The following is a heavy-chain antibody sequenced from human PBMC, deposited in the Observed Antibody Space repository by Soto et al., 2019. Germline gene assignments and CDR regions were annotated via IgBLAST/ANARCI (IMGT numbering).Heavy chain of an antibody. V-gene: IGHV1-18*01. CDR3: ARVGYDSSGYYYFDY. CDR2: ISAYNGNT. D-gene: IGHD3-22*01. CDR1: GYTFTSYG. J-gene: IGHJ4*02. Sequence: KVSCKASGYTFTSYGISWVRQAPGQGLEWMGWISAYNGNTNYAQKLQGRVTMTTDTSTSTAYMELRSLRSDDTAVYYCARVGYDSSGYYYFDYWGQGTLVTVSS.